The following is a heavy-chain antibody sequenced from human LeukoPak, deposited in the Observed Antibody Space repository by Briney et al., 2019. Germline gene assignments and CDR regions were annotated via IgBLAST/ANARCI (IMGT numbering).Heavy chain of an antibody. CDR2: ISYDGSNK. D-gene: IGHD3-3*01. CDR3: AAGFLEWLFDVFDT. J-gene: IGHJ3*02. Sequence: GGSLRLSCAASGFTFSSYGMHWVRQAPGKGLEWVAVISYDGSNKYYADSVKGRFTISRDNSKNTLYLQMNSLRAEDTAVYSCAAGFLEWLFDVFDTWGQGTMVTVSS. CDR1: GFTFSSYG. V-gene: IGHV3-30*03.